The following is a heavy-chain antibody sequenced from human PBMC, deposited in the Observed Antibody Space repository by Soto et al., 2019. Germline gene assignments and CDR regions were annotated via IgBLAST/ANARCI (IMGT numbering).Heavy chain of an antibody. V-gene: IGHV3-7*03. Sequence: GGSLKISCAASGFTFSSYWMSWVRQAPGKGLEWVANIKQDGSEKYYVDSVKGRFTISRDNAKNSLYLQMNSLRAEDTAVYYCARDGGRGDAFDIWGQGTMVTVSS. CDR3: ARDGGRGDAFDI. D-gene: IGHD3-16*01. J-gene: IGHJ3*02. CDR2: IKQDGSEK. CDR1: GFTFSSYW.